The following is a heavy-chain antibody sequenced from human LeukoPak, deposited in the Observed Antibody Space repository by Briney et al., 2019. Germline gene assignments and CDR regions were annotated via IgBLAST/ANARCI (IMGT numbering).Heavy chain of an antibody. D-gene: IGHD2-2*01. Sequence: VASVKVSCKASGYTFTGYYMHWVRQAPGQGLEWMGWISPNSGGTNYAQKFQGRVTMTRDTSISTAYMELSRLRSDDTAVYYCARGYCSSTSCSAWWFDPWGQGTLVTVSS. CDR3: ARGYCSSTSCSAWWFDP. CDR1: GYTFTGYY. CDR2: ISPNSGGT. J-gene: IGHJ5*02. V-gene: IGHV1-2*02.